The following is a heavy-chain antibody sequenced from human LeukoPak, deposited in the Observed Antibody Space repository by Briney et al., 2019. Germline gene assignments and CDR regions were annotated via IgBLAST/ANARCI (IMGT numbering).Heavy chain of an antibody. Sequence: SETLSLTCAVYGGSFSGYYWSWIRQPPGKGLEWIGEINHSGYTEYNPSLKSRVTTSVDTSKNQFSLKLSSVTAADTAVYYCARKGAAADYWGQGTLVTVSP. CDR3: ARKGAAADY. J-gene: IGHJ4*02. V-gene: IGHV4-34*01. D-gene: IGHD6-13*01. CDR2: INHSGYT. CDR1: GGSFSGYY.